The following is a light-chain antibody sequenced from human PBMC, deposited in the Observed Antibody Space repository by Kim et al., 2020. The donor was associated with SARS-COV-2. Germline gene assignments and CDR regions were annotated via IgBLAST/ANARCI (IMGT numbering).Light chain of an antibody. CDR1: QGISTW. CDR3: QQYNNLWT. V-gene: IGKV1-5*03. J-gene: IGKJ1*01. Sequence: DIQMTQYPSTLSASVGDRVTITCRASQGISTWLAWYQQKPGKAPNLLIYKASSLESGVPSRFSGSGSGTEFTLTISSLQPDDFATYYCQQYNNLWTFGQGTKVEIK. CDR2: KAS.